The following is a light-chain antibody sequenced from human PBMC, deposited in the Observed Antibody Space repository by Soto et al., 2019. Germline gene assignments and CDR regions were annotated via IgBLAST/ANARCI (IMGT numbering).Light chain of an antibody. Sequence: QSALTQPRSVSGSLGQSVTISCAGTRSDVGGYNYVSWYQQPPGTAPKLMIYEVSKRPSGVPDRFSGSKSGNTASLTISGLQAEDEGDYYCCSYAGRYTWVXGTGTKVTVL. V-gene: IGLV2-11*01. CDR2: EVS. J-gene: IGLJ1*01. CDR1: RSDVGGYNY. CDR3: CSYAGRYTWV.